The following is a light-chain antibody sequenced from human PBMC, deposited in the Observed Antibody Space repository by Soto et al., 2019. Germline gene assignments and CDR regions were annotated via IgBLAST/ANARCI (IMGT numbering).Light chain of an antibody. J-gene: IGLJ2*01. CDR2: LNSDGSH. CDR3: QTWVTGIHI. Sequence: QPVLTQSPSASASLGASVKLTCTLSSGYSNYAIAWHQQQPEKGPRFLMKLNSDGSHSKGDGIPDRFSGSSSGAERYLTISTLQSEDEADYYCQTWVTGIHIFGGGTKLTVL. CDR1: SGYSNYA. V-gene: IGLV4-69*01.